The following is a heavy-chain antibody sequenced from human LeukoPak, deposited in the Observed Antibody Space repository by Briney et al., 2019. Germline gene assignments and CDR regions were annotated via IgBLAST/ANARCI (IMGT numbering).Heavy chain of an antibody. D-gene: IGHD2-2*01. V-gene: IGHV1-69*13. CDR1: GGTFSSYA. CDR3: ARGNIVVVPAAAIYYYYYGMDV. J-gene: IGHJ6*02. CDR2: IIPIFGTA. Sequence: SVKVSCKASGGTFSSYAISWVRQAPGQGLEWMGGIIPIFGTANYAQKFQGRVTITADEFTSTAYMELSSLRSEDTAVYYCARGNIVVVPAAAIYYYYYGMDVWGQGTTVTVSS.